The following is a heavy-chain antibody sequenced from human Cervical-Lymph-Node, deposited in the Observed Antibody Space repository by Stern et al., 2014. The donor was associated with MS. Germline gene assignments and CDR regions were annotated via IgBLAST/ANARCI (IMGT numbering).Heavy chain of an antibody. V-gene: IGHV7-4-1*02. CDR2: INTNTGTP. CDR3: ARDYASLDWRGQYYFDY. CDR1: GYTFTDYA. Sequence: QVQLVQSGSELKKPGASVKVSCMTSGYTFTDYALNWVRQAPGQGLEWMGWINTNTGTPTYAQGFTGRCVFSLDTAGNTAYLQISSLKAEDTALYFCARDYASLDWRGQYYFDYWGQGTLVTVSS. J-gene: IGHJ4*02. D-gene: IGHD2-21*01.